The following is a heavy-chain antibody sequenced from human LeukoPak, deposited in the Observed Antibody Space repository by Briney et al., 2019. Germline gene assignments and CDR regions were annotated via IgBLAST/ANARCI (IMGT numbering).Heavy chain of an antibody. V-gene: IGHV4-59*01. CDR1: GSSIGDYY. Sequence: SETLSLTCTVSGSSIGDYYWSCIRQPPGKGLEWIGYLYYSRNTNYSPSLKSRVTISADTSKTQVYLKLRSVTAADTAVYYCVRDLWGAGGTQYWGQGILVTVSS. CDR3: VRDLWGAGGTQY. CDR2: LYYSRNT. J-gene: IGHJ4*02. D-gene: IGHD2-15*01.